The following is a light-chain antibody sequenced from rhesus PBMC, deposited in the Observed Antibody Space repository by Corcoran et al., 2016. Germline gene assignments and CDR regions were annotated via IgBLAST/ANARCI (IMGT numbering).Light chain of an antibody. V-gene: IGKV1S12*01. CDR2: AAS. Sequence: DIQMTQSPSALSASVGDRVTISCRASQNIYSNLAWYQQKTGKAPKLLLYAASSLQTGIPSRFSGSGSGTDFILTISSLQPEDSAAYYCQHYYDNPLTFGGGTKVELK. CDR3: QHYYDNPLT. CDR1: QNIYSN. J-gene: IGKJ4*01.